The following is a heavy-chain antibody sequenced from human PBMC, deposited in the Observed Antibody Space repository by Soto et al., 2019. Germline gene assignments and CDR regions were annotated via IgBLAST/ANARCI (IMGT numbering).Heavy chain of an antibody. J-gene: IGHJ4*02. CDR1: GYSSMKYG. CDR2: ISPYSGYT. D-gene: IGHD2-2*01. CDR3: AREASVLIPAAQPSRFDS. V-gene: IGHV1-18*01. Sequence: GASVKVSCKGFGYSSMKYGINCVRQAPGQGLEWVGWISPYSGYTHSAQKFHGRLTLTTDTAASTAYMELRILRSADTALYYCAREASVLIPAAQPSRFDSWGQGTLVTVSS.